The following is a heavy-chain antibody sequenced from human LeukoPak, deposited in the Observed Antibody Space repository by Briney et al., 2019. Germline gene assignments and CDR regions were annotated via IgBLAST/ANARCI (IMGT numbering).Heavy chain of an antibody. V-gene: IGHV3-74*01. Sequence: GGSLRLSCAASGFTFSNYWMHWVRQAPGQGLVWVARINHDGSTTGYADTVQGRVHISRDNAKNTLYLQMNSLRAEDTATYLCANFGPMDAFDYWGQGTLVSVSS. CDR2: INHDGSTT. CDR1: GFTFSNYW. CDR3: ANFGPMDAFDY. D-gene: IGHD2-2*03. J-gene: IGHJ4*02.